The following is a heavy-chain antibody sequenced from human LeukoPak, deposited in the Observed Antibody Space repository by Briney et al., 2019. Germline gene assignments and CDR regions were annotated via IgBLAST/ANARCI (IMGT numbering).Heavy chain of an antibody. D-gene: IGHD3-22*01. Sequence: PGGSLRLSCAASGFTFDDHAMHWVRQAPGKGLEWVSGISWNSGSIGYADSVKGRFTISRDNAKNSLYLQMNSLRAEDIALYYCAKDDYYDSSGTFAYWGQGTLVTVSS. J-gene: IGHJ4*02. CDR2: ISWNSGSI. V-gene: IGHV3-9*03. CDR1: GFTFDDHA. CDR3: AKDDYYDSSGTFAY.